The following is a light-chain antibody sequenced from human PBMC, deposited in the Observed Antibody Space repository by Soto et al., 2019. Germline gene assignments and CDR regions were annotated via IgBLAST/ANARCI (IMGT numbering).Light chain of an antibody. V-gene: IGLV2-14*01. J-gene: IGLJ2*01. CDR3: SSYTSSSTVL. CDR1: SSDAGGYNY. CDR2: EVS. Sequence: QSALTQPASVSGSPGQSITISCTGTSSDAGGYNYVSWYQQYPGKAPKLMIYEVSNRPSGVSNRFSGSKSGNTAALTISGLQAEDEADYYCSSYTSSSTVLFGGGTKLTVL.